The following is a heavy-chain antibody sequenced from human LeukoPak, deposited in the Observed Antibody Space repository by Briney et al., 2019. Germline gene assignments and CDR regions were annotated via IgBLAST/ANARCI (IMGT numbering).Heavy chain of an antibody. CDR1: EFTFSSYD. V-gene: IGHV3-13*01. D-gene: IGHD6-13*01. Sequence: GGSLRLSCAASEFTFSSYDMHWVRQATGKGLEWVSTIDTAGNAWYPDSVKGRFAISRENAKNSLNLQMNSLRVGDTAGYYCARAKMPGIQTAGRVNYFDSWGQGTLVTVSA. CDR2: IDTAGNA. J-gene: IGHJ4*02. CDR3: ARAKMPGIQTAGRVNYFDS.